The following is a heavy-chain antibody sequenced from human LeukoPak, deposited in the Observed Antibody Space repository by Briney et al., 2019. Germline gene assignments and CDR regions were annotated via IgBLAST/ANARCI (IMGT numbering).Heavy chain of an antibody. V-gene: IGHV3-74*01. CDR3: ARDNGKYAMDV. CDR2: LNSDGSRK. J-gene: IGHJ6*02. Sequence: PGGSLRLSCAASGFTFSRHWMHWVRQAPGKGLVWVSHLNSDGSRKTYADSVKGRFTISRDNAKNTIYLQMNSLRAEDTAVYYCARDNGKYAMDVWGQGTTVTVSS. D-gene: IGHD2-8*01. CDR1: GFTFSRHW.